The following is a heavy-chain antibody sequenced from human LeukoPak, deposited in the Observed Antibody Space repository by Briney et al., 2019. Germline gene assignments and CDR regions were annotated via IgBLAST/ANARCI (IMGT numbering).Heavy chain of an antibody. CDR1: GGSISSNSYY. J-gene: IGHJ4*02. V-gene: IGHV4-39*01. D-gene: IGHD2-21*01. Sequence: SETLSLTCAVSGGSISSNSYYWAWVRQPPGKGLEWIGSIYYSGRTFYNPSLKSRVTISVDTSKNQLSLKVSSVTAADTAVYYCAPQQGRNLVNYFDYWGQACLASVSS. CDR3: APQQGRNLVNYFDY. CDR2: IYYSGRT.